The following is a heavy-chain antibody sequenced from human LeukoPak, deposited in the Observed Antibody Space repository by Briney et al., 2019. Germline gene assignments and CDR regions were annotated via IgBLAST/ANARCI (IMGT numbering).Heavy chain of an antibody. CDR3: AKAYCSSTSCYYVFDY. D-gene: IGHD2-2*01. Sequence: PGASLRLSCAASGFTFSSYAMSWVRQAPGKGLEWVSTISGSGGSTYYADSVKGRFTISRDNSKNTLYLQMNSLRAEDMAVYYCAKAYCSSTSCYYVFDYWGQGTLVTVSS. CDR2: ISGSGGST. CDR1: GFTFSSYA. J-gene: IGHJ4*02. V-gene: IGHV3-23*01.